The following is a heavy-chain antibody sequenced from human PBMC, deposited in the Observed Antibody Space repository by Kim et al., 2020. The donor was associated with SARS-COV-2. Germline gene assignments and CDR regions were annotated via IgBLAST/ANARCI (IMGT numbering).Heavy chain of an antibody. CDR3: ATPVVAIPSRNDAFDI. Sequence: LNSRVTISVDTSKNQFSRKLSAVTAADTAVYYCATPVVAIPSRNDAFDIWGQGTMVTVSS. D-gene: IGHD2-15*01. J-gene: IGHJ3*02. V-gene: IGHV4-31*02.